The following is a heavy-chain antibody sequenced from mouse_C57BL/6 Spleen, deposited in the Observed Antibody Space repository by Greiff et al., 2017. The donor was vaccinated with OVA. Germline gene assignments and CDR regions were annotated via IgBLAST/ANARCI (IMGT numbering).Heavy chain of an antibody. J-gene: IGHJ3*01. CDR2: IDPSDSYT. Sequence: QVQLQQPGAELVKPGASVKLSCKASGYTFTSYWMQWVKQRPGQGLEWIGEIDPSDSYTNYNQKFKGKATLTVETSSSTAYMQLSSLTSEDSAVYYCASITTRFAYWGQGTLVTVSA. D-gene: IGHD1-2*01. CDR3: ASITTRFAY. V-gene: IGHV1-50*01. CDR1: GYTFTSYW.